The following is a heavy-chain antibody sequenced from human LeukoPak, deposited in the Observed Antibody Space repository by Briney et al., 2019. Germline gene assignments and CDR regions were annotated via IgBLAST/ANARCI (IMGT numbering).Heavy chain of an antibody. V-gene: IGHV4-59*08. Sequence: SETLSLTCTVSGGSISSYYWSWIRQPPGKGLEWIGYIYYSGSTNYNPSLKSRVTISVDTSKNQFSLKLSSVTAADTAVYYCARHGFYDSSGYYDRHRYYFDYWGQGTLVTVSS. J-gene: IGHJ4*02. CDR2: IYYSGST. CDR1: GGSISSYY. CDR3: ARHGFYDSSGYYDRHRYYFDY. D-gene: IGHD3-22*01.